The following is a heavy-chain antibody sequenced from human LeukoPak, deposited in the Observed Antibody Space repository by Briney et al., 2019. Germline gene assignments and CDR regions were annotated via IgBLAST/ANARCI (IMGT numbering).Heavy chain of an antibody. CDR2: ISGSGGST. CDR1: GFTFGSYA. J-gene: IGHJ4*02. CDR3: AKVDRQLLYPDY. V-gene: IGHV3-23*01. D-gene: IGHD2-2*01. Sequence: GGSLRLSCAASGFTFGSYAMSWVRQAPGKGLEWVSAISGSGGSTYYADSVKGRFTISRDNSKNTLYLQMNGLRAEDTAVYYCAKVDRQLLYPDYWGQGTLVTVSS.